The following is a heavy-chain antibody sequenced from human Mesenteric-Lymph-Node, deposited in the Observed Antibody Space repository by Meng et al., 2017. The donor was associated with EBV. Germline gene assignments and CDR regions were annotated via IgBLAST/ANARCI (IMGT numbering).Heavy chain of an antibody. CDR1: GGSISSRDSY. J-gene: IGHJ5*02. D-gene: IGHD6-19*01. CDR3: ARDPSSSWTYNLFDP. V-gene: IGHV4-39*07. Sequence: QLQLEESGPGLGKPAETLPRTCTVLGGSISSRDSYWGWIRQPPGKGLEWIGHVHDGGNTYNNPSLKSRVTISINLSKNQFSLRLSSVTAADTAVYYCARDPSSSWTYNLFDPWGQGSLVTVSS. CDR2: VHDGGNT.